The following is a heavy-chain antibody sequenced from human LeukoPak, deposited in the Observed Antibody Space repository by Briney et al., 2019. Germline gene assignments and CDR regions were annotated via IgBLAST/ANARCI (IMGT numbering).Heavy chain of an antibody. J-gene: IGHJ5*02. CDR3: ARDNSVEDTAWWFDP. D-gene: IGHD4-23*01. Sequence: ASVKVSCKASGYTFTSYYMHWVRQAPGQGLEWMGIINPSGGSTSYAQKFQGRVTMTRDMSTSTDCMELRSLRSEDTAVYYCARDNSVEDTAWWFDPWGQGTLVTVSS. V-gene: IGHV1-46*01. CDR2: INPSGGST. CDR1: GYTFTSYY.